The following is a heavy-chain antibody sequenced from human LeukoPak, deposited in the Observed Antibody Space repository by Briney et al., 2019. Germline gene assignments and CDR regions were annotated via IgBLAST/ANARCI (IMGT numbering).Heavy chain of an antibody. CDR3: ASYHDGSGYSPHLDY. J-gene: IGHJ4*02. CDR1: GFTFSSYG. V-gene: IGHV3-53*01. Sequence: GGSLRLSCAASGFTFSSYGMSWVRQAPGKGLEWVSVIYSGGGTYYADSVKGRFTISRDNSKNTIYLQMNSLRAEDTAVYYCASYHDGSGYSPHLDYWGQGTLVTVSS. D-gene: IGHD3-22*01. CDR2: IYSGGGT.